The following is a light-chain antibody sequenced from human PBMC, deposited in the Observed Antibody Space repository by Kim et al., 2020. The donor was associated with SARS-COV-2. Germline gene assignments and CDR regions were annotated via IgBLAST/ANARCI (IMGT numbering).Light chain of an antibody. J-gene: IGLJ3*02. Sequence: GKTLTITCTRSSGGIASNYVQWYQQRPGSAPTTVIYEDNQRPSGVPDRFSGSIDSSSNSASLTISGLKTEDEADYYCQSYDSSNWVFGGGTQLTVL. V-gene: IGLV6-57*03. CDR3: QSYDSSNWV. CDR1: SGGIASNY. CDR2: EDN.